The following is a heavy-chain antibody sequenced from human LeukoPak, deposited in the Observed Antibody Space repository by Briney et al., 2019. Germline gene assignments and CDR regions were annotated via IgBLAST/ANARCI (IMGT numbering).Heavy chain of an antibody. CDR2: ISGYNSDT. V-gene: IGHV1-18*01. Sequence: ASVTVSCKVSGYIFTSYGISWVRQAPGRGLEWMGWISGYNSDTNYAQKFQGRVTMTTDTSTSTAYMELRGLRSDDTAVYYCSRDQGISSWYGRHWGQGTLVTVSS. J-gene: IGHJ1*01. D-gene: IGHD6-13*01. CDR3: SRDQGISSWYGRH. CDR1: GYIFTSYG.